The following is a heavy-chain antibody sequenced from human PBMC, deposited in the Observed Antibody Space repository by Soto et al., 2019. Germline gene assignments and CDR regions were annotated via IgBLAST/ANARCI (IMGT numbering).Heavy chain of an antibody. D-gene: IGHD3-22*01. CDR3: AKIDGYFDY. CDR1: GFTFINTG. CDR2: ITGNGDTT. V-gene: IGHV3-23*01. Sequence: EVQVLQSGGGLVPPGGSLRLSCAGSGFTFINTGMSWVRQAPGQGLEWVSAITGNGDTTYYADYVKGRFTISRDNSKSTLYLQMNSLRAEDTAVYDCAKIDGYFDYWGQGTLVTVSS. J-gene: IGHJ4*02.